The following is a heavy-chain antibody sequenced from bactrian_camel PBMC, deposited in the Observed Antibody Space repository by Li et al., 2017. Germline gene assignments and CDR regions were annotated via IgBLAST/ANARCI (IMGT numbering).Heavy chain of an antibody. CDR1: GFTSNSCG. V-gene: IGHV3S53*01. CDR3: ATNGGKY. J-gene: IGHJ4*01. CDR2: IDSAGYT. Sequence: HVQLVESGGCSVQAGGSLRLSCTAPGFTSNSCGMAWFRQAPGKEREGVAVIDSAGYTSYEDSVKGRFTISLDNANNTVYLQMNMVKSEDTALYYCATNGGKYWGQGTQVTVS.